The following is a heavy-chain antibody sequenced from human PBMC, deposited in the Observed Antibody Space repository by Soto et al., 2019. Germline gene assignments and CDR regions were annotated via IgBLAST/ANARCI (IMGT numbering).Heavy chain of an antibody. CDR3: VRDRGSTTAFDI. CDR1: GGSISSGGYY. Sequence: SETLSLTCTVSGGSISSGGYYWSWIRQHPGKGLEWIGYIYYSGSTYYNPSLKSRVTISVDTSKDQFSLKLSSVTAADTAVYYCVRDRGSTTAFDIWGQGTMVTVSS. D-gene: IGHD1-1*01. J-gene: IGHJ3*02. V-gene: IGHV4-31*03. CDR2: IYYSGST.